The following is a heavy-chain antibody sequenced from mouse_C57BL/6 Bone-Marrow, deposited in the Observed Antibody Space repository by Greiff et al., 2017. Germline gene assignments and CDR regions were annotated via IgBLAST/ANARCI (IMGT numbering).Heavy chain of an antibody. V-gene: IGHV14-3*01. CDR3: ARGYDYLYYYAMDY. CDR1: GFNIKNTY. CDR2: IDPANGNT. D-gene: IGHD2-4*01. J-gene: IGHJ4*01. Sequence: EVKLVESVAELVRPGASVKLSCTASGFNIKNTYMHWVKQRPEQGLEWIGRIDPANGNTKYAPKFQGKATITADTSSNTAYLQRSSLTSEDTAIYYCARGYDYLYYYAMDYWGQGTSVTVSA.